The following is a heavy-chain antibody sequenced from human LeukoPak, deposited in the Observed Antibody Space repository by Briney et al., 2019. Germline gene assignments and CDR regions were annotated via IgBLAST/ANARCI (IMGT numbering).Heavy chain of an antibody. CDR2: ISGSGNGT. CDR1: GFTFRTYA. CDR3: AKRTVSAFDS. D-gene: IGHD5/OR15-5a*01. J-gene: IGHJ4*02. V-gene: IGHV3-23*01. Sequence: GGSLRLSCTASGFTFRTYAMNWVRQAPGKGLEWLSGISGSGNGTYYADSVKGRFIISRDNSKNMVYLQMNSLTVEDTATYYCAKRTVSAFDSWGQGTLLIVS.